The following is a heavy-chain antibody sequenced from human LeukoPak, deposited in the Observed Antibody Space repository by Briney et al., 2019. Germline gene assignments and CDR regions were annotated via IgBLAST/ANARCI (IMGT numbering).Heavy chain of an antibody. CDR3: AKDDYILTGYYYFDY. J-gene: IGHJ4*02. CDR1: GFTFSSYG. V-gene: IGHV3-30*02. D-gene: IGHD3-9*01. Sequence: SGGSLRLSCAASGFTFSSYGMHWVRQAPGKGLGWVAFIRYDGSNKYYADSVKGRFTISRDNCKNTLYLQMNSLRAEDTAVYYCAKDDYILTGYYYFDYWGQGTLVTVSS. CDR2: IRYDGSNK.